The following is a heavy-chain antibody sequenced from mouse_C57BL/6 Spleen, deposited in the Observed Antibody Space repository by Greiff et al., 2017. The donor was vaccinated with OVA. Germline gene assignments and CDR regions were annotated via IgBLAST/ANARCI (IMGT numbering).Heavy chain of an antibody. V-gene: IGHV1-26*01. D-gene: IGHD1-2*01. CDR3: ARGYVYAMDY. Sequence: VQLQQSGPELVKPGASVKISCKASGYTFTDYYMNWVKQSPGKSLEWIGDINPNNGGTSYNQKFKGKATLTVDKSSSTAYMELRSLTSEDSAVYYCARGYVYAMDYWGQGTSVTVSS. J-gene: IGHJ4*01. CDR1: GYTFTDYY. CDR2: INPNNGGT.